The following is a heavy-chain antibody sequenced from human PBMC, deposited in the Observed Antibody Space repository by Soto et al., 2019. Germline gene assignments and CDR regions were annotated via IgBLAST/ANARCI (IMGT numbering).Heavy chain of an antibody. D-gene: IGHD6-19*01. CDR3: ARVHSSGWYVEPYDA. V-gene: IGHV3-9*01. J-gene: IGHJ3*01. CDR1: GFKFDDYA. CDR2: INWNGAYS. Sequence: EVQLVESGGNLARPGESLRLSCTASGFKFDDYAFHWVRQAPGKGPEWVSGINWNGAYSGYADSVKGRFTISRDNAGNSVDLQMDTLRPEDTALYYCARVHSSGWYVEPYDAWGQGTMVTVSS.